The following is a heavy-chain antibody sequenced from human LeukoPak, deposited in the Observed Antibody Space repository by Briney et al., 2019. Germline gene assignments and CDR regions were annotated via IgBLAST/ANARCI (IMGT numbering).Heavy chain of an antibody. V-gene: IGHV4-38-2*01. D-gene: IGHD3-10*01. CDR3: ARAQDIMIRGVILGIDY. CDR1: GYSISSGYY. Sequence: SETLSLTCAVSGYSISSGYYWGWIRQPPGKGLEWIGSSYHSGSTYYNPSLKSRVTISVDTSKNQFSLKLSSVTAADTAVYYCARAQDIMIRGVILGIDYWGQGTLVTVSS. CDR2: SYHSGST. J-gene: IGHJ4*02.